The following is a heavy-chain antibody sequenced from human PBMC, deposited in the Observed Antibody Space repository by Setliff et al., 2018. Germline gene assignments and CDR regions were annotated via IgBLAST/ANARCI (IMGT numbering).Heavy chain of an antibody. V-gene: IGHV3-21*04. D-gene: IGHD2-15*01. CDR1: GFSFRSYA. CDR3: AKDRVNDGFWDFDS. CDR2: IDSRSSHI. Sequence: GGSLRLSCEASGFSFRSYAMNWVRQAPGKGLEWVSSIDSRSSHIKYADSLRGRFTISRDNAKKTVLLQMSNLRAEDTATYYCAKDRVNDGFWDFDSWGQGIVVTVSS. J-gene: IGHJ4*02.